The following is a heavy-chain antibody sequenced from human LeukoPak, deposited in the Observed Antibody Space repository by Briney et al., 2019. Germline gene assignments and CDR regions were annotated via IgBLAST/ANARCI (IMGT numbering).Heavy chain of an antibody. V-gene: IGHV3-53*01. CDR1: GFIVSNKY. J-gene: IGHJ4*02. CDR3: ARDGGYSYGYGFDY. D-gene: IGHD5-18*01. Sequence: GGSLRLSCAASGFIVSNKYMSWVRQAPGKGLEWVADIYSGGSTYYADSVKGRFTISSDNSKNTLYLQMNSLRAEDTAVYYCARDGGYSYGYGFDYWGQGTLVTVSS. CDR2: IYSGGST.